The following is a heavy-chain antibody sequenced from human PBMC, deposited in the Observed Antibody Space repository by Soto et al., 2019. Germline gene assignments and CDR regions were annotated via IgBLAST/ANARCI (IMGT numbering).Heavy chain of an antibody. CDR3: ARDVPTVTTGGPDY. V-gene: IGHV1-18*01. J-gene: IGHJ4*02. Sequence: QVQLVQSGVEVEKPGASVKVSCKASGYTFTSYGVSWVRQAPGQGLEWMGWISAYNGNTNYAQKFQGRVTMTTDTFTSTAYMELRSLSSHDPAVYYCARDVPTVTTGGPDYWGQGTLVTVSS. CDR1: GYTFTSYG. CDR2: ISAYNGNT. D-gene: IGHD4-17*01.